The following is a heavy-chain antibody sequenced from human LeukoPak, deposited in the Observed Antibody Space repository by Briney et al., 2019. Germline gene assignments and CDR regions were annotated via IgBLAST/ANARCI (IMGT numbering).Heavy chain of an antibody. CDR1: GFTFSSYE. V-gene: IGHV3-48*03. CDR3: AKLLNDYGDYYSDS. J-gene: IGHJ4*02. Sequence: GGSLRLSCAASGFTFSSYEMNWVRQAPGKGLEWVSYISSSGSTIYYADSVKGRFTISRDNSKNTLYLQMNSLRADDTAAYYCAKLLNDYGDYYSDSWGQGTLVTVSS. CDR2: ISSSGSTI. D-gene: IGHD4-17*01.